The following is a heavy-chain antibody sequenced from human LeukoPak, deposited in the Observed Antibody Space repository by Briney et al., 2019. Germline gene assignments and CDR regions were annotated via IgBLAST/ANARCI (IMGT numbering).Heavy chain of an antibody. V-gene: IGHV1-58*01. CDR3: AADDLLEGY. CDR1: GFTFSNSA. Sequence: ASVKVSCKASGFTFSNSAVQWVRQARGQRLEWIGWIVVASGNTNYAQKFQERVTITRDMSTSTAYMEVRSLRSDDTAVYYCAADDLLEGYWGQGTPVTVSS. J-gene: IGHJ4*02. CDR2: IVVASGNT. D-gene: IGHD3-3*01.